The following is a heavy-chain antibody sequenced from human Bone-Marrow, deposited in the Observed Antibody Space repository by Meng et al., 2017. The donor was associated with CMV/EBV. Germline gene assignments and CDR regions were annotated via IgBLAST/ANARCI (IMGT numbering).Heavy chain of an antibody. CDR1: GGSFSGYY. V-gene: IGHV4-34*01. D-gene: IGHD5-12*01. J-gene: IGHJ4*02. CDR3: ARAIWGSGYAILDY. CDR2: INHSGST. Sequence: SETLSLTCAVYGGSFSGYYWSWIRQPPGKGLEWIGEINHSGSTNHNPSLKSRVTISVDTSKNQFSLKLSSVTAADTAVYYCARAIWGSGYAILDYWGQGTLVTVSS.